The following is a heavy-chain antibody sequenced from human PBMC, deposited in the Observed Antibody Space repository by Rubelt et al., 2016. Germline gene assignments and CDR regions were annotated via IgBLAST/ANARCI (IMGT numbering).Heavy chain of an antibody. Sequence: QVQLQESGPGLVKPSETLSLTCTVSGYSISSGYYWGWIRQPPGKGLEWIGSIYHSGSTYYNPSLKSRVTISVDTSKNQFSRKLSSVTAADTAVYYCARDTRVLGHGLDYWGQGTLVTVSS. CDR3: ARDTRVLGHGLDY. J-gene: IGHJ4*02. CDR2: IYHSGST. V-gene: IGHV4-38-2*02. D-gene: IGHD3-10*01. CDR1: GYSISSGYY.